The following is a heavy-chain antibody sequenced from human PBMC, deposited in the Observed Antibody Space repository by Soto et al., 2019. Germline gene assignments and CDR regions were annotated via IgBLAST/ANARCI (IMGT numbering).Heavy chain of an antibody. D-gene: IGHD2-15*01. J-gene: IGHJ4*02. CDR1: GGSISSSSYY. V-gene: IGHV4-39*01. Sequence: SETLSLTCTVSGGSISSSSYYWGWIRQPPGKGLEWIGSIYYSGSTYYNPSLKSRVTISVDTSKNQFSLKLSSVTAADTAVYYCARRLLEAPFDYWGQGTLVTVSS. CDR2: IYYSGST. CDR3: ARRLLEAPFDY.